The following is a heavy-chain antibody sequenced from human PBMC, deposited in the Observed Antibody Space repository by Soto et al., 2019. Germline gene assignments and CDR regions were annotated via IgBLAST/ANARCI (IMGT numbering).Heavy chain of an antibody. D-gene: IGHD2-8*02. CDR3: ARHPPTWSSRGDYYYYYMDV. CDR1: GYSFTSYW. CDR2: IYPSDSDT. J-gene: IGHJ6*03. Sequence: PGESLKISCKGSGYSFTSYWIGWVRQMPGKGLEWMGIIYPSDSDTRYSPSFQGQVTISADKSISTAYLQWSSLKASDTAMYYCARHPPTWSSRGDYYYYYMDVWGKGTTVTVSS. V-gene: IGHV5-51*01.